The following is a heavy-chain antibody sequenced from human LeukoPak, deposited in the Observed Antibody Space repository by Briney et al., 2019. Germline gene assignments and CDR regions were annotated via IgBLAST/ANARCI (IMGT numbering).Heavy chain of an antibody. CDR3: AKRSGSGGPFDY. V-gene: IGHV3-23*01. J-gene: IGHJ4*02. Sequence: QAGGSLRLSCAASGFTFSSYAMSWVRQAPGKGLEWVSAISGSGGSTYYADSVKGRFTISRDNYKNTMYLQMNSLRAEDTAVYYCAKRSGSGGPFDYWGQGILVTVSS. CDR1: GFTFSSYA. CDR2: ISGSGGST. D-gene: IGHD3-10*01.